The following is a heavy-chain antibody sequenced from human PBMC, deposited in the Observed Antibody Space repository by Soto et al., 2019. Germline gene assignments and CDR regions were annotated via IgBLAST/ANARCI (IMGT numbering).Heavy chain of an antibody. V-gene: IGHV4-39*01. J-gene: IGHJ3*02. D-gene: IGHD3-3*01. Sequence: SETLSLTCTVSGGSISSSSYYWGWIRQPPGKGLEWIGSIYYSGSTYYNPSLKSRVTISVDTSKNQFSLKLSSVTAADTAVYYCARHGVPRFLEWFNTAFDIWGQGTMVTVSS. CDR2: IYYSGST. CDR3: ARHGVPRFLEWFNTAFDI. CDR1: GGSISSSSYY.